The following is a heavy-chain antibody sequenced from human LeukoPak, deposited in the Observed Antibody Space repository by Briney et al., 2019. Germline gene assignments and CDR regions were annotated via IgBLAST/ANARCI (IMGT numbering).Heavy chain of an antibody. CDR3: ASTYYYDSSGYYRYDY. CDR1: GGTFSSYT. CDR2: IIPILGIA. V-gene: IGHV1-69*02. Sequence: SVKVSCKASGGTFSSYTISWVRQAPGQGPEWMGRIIPILGIANYAQKLQGRVTITADKSTSTAYMELSSLRSEDTAAYYCASTYYYDSSGYYRYDYWGQGTLVTVSS. J-gene: IGHJ4*02. D-gene: IGHD3-22*01.